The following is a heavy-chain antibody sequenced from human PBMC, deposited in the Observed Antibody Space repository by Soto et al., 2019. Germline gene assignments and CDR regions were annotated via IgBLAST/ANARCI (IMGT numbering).Heavy chain of an antibody. J-gene: IGHJ6*02. CDR1: GYTFTRYA. CDR2: INPGNGDT. D-gene: IGHD3-22*01. CDR3: ARVLRSYDSSGYSYYYYGMDV. Sequence: ASVKVSCKASGYTFTRYAMHWVRQAPGQRPEWMGWINPGNGDTKYSEKLQGRVTFTRDTSATTIYMELSSLRSEDTALYYCARVLRSYDSSGYSYYYYGMDVWGQGTTVTVSS. V-gene: IGHV1-3*01.